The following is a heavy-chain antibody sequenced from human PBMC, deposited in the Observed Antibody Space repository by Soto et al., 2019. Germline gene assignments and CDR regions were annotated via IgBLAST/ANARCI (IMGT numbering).Heavy chain of an antibody. D-gene: IGHD2-15*01. CDR1: WVTCVSHG. V-gene: IGHV3-30*03. J-gene: IGHJ6*02. CDR3: ATSVYCSGGSCYSGGMDV. CDR2: ISYDGSNK. Sequence: GGSLRVPYAASWVTCVSHGVHWVPQAPGKGLEWVAVISYDGSNKYYADSVKGRFTISRDNSKNTLYLQMNSLRAEDTAVYYCATSVYCSGGSCYSGGMDVWGQGTTVTVSS.